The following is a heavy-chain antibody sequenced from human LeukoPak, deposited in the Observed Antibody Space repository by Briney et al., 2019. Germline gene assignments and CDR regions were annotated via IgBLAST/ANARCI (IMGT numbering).Heavy chain of an antibody. J-gene: IGHJ4*01. CDR3: AREGSRDFWSGPVYYFDY. D-gene: IGHD3-3*01. V-gene: IGHV4-59*01. CDR2: IYYSGST. CDR1: RGSISGYS. Sequence: PSETLSLTCTVSRGSISGYSWSWIRQSPGGGPEWIGYIYYSGSTYYNPSLTSRVTISVGTSKNQFSLRLSSVTAADTAVYYCAREGSRDFWSGPVYYFDYWGQGTLVTVSS.